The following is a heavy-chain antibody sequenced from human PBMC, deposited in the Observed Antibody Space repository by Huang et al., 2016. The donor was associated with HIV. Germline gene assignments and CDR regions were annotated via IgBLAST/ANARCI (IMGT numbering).Heavy chain of an antibody. J-gene: IGHJ4*02. CDR1: GFSFSQYA. V-gene: IGHV3-9*01. CDR2: IGGNSGDI. Sequence: EVQLVESGGGLVQPGWSLRLSCAASGFSFSQYAVHWVRQAPGRGLGGVSVIGGNSGDIAYAASVRGRFVISRDNAKKSLYLKMNGLRFEDTALYFCVIMDDYFDYWGQGVLVGVSS. CDR3: VIMDDYFDY. D-gene: IGHD2-8*01.